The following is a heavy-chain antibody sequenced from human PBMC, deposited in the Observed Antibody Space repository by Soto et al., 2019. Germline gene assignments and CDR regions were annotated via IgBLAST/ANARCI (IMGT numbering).Heavy chain of an antibody. J-gene: IGHJ4*02. Sequence: EVELLESGGGLVQPGGSLRLSCVASGFTFKNYDMRWIRQAPGKGLEWVSGISGSGGVTYYADSVKGRFTISRDNSKNTIYLQMNSLRAEDTAIYYCAQNRQFRSYYESAGHYDNWGQGTLVTVSS. V-gene: IGHV3-23*01. CDR2: ISGSGGVT. CDR3: AQNRQFRSYYESAGHYDN. D-gene: IGHD3-10*01. CDR1: GFTFKNYD.